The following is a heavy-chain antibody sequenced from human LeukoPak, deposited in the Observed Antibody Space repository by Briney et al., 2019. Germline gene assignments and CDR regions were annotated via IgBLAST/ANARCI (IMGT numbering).Heavy chain of an antibody. D-gene: IGHD3-22*01. J-gene: IGHJ3*02. CDR3: AKDRTHTMIAGVDAFDI. CDR2: ISGSGGST. V-gene: IGHV3-23*01. CDR1: GFTFSSYA. Sequence: PGGSLRLSCAASGFTFSSYAMSWVRQAPGKGLELVSAISGSGGSTYYADSVKGRFASSRDNSKNTLYLQMNSLRAEDTAVYYGAKDRTHTMIAGVDAFDIWGQGTMVTVSS.